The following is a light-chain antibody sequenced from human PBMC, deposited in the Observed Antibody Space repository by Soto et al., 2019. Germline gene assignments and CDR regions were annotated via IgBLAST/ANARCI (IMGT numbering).Light chain of an antibody. CDR3: SSYTSSSSWV. Sequence: QSALTQPASVSGSPGQSITISCTGTSSDVGAYNYVSWYQQHSGKATKLIIYEVTNRPSGVSNRFSASKSGNTASLTIFGLQAEDEADYYCSSYTSSSSWVFGVGTKLTVL. V-gene: IGLV2-14*01. CDR1: SSDVGAYNY. J-gene: IGLJ3*02. CDR2: EVT.